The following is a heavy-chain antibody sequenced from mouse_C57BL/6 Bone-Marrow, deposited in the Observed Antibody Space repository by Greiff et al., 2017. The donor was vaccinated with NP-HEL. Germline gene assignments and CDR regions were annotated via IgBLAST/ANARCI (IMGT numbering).Heavy chain of an antibody. J-gene: IGHJ2*01. CDR3: ARRRVYYDYDAHFDY. CDR1: EYEFPSHD. D-gene: IGHD2-4*01. CDR2: INSDGGST. Sequence: EVKLVESGGGLVQPGESLKLSCESNEYEFPSHDMSWVRKTPEKRLELVAAINSDGGSTYYPDTMERRFIISRDNTKKTLYLQMSSLRSEDTALYYCARRRVYYDYDAHFDYWGQGTTLTVSS. V-gene: IGHV5-2*03.